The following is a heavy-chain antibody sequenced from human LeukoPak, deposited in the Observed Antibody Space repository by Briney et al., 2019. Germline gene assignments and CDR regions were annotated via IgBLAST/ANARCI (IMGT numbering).Heavy chain of an antibody. CDR1: GGTFSSYA. V-gene: IGHV1-2*02. CDR2: INANTGVT. Sequence: GASVKVSCKASGGTFSSYAINWVRQAPGHGLEWMGWINANTGVTHYAVKIQGRVTMTRDTSISTAYMELSRLRSDDTAVYYCARGTSTYGSGSSPYYYYYMDVWGKGTTVTISS. D-gene: IGHD3-10*01. CDR3: ARGTSTYGSGSSPYYYYYMDV. J-gene: IGHJ6*03.